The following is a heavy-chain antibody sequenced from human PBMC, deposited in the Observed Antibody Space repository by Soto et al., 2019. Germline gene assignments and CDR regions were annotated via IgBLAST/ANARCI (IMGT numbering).Heavy chain of an antibody. Sequence: EVQLVESGGGLVKPGGSLRLSCAASGFTFSNAWMSWVRQAPGKGLEWVGRIKSKNDGGTTDYAAPVKGRFTISRDDSKNTLYLQMNSLKTEDTAVYYCTTAGYCSSTSCWYGMDVWGQGTTVTVSS. D-gene: IGHD2-2*01. J-gene: IGHJ6*02. CDR3: TTAGYCSSTSCWYGMDV. V-gene: IGHV3-15*01. CDR1: GFTFSNAW. CDR2: IKSKNDGGTT.